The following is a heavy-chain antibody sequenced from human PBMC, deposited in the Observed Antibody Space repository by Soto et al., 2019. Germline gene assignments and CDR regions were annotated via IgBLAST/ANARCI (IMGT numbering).Heavy chain of an antibody. V-gene: IGHV3-30*18. CDR2: ISYDGSNK. CDR1: GFTFSSYG. CDR3: AKDLPASS. J-gene: IGHJ5*02. Sequence: VGSLRLSCAASGFTFSSYGMHWVRQAPGKGLEWVAVISYDGSNKYYADSVKGRFTISRDNSKNTLYLQMNSLRAEDTAVYYCAKDLPASSWGQGTLVTVS.